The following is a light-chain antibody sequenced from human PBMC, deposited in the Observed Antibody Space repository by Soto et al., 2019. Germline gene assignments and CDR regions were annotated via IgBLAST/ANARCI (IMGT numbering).Light chain of an antibody. CDR2: AVS. J-gene: IGLJ1*01. V-gene: IGLV2-8*01. Sequence: QSALTQPPSASGSPGQSVTISCTGSSSDIGRFDYVSWYQQFPGKSPKLMIYAVSDRPPGVSDRFSGSKSGITASLTISGLQTEDEADYYCISYTDRQSYLFGTGTKLTVL. CDR3: ISYTDRQSYL. CDR1: SSDIGRFDY.